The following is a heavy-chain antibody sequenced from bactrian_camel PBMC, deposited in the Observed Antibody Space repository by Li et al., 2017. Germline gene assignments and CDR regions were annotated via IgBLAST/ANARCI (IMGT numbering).Heavy chain of an antibody. V-gene: IGHV3S31*01. CDR2: ISSGGERI. D-gene: IGHD2*01. J-gene: IGHJ4*01. Sequence: DVLLVESGGDLVQPGGSLRPSCVASGLPFDSYDMTWVRQAPGQGLEWVSQISSGGERIYYGDSVKGRFNISRDNAKNTLYLQLSSLKPEDTAMYYCAKGLVSGGYDLSRSGGYNYWGQGTQVTVS. CDR1: GLPFDSYD. CDR3: AKGLVSGGYDLSRSGGYNY.